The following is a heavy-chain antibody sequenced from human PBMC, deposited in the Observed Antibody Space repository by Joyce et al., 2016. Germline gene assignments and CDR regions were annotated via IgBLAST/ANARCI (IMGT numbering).Heavy chain of an antibody. Sequence: EVQLLESGGGSVQSGGSLRLCCAASGFTFRSSALSWVRQAPGKGLEWGSCIIGSGATSYYADPIKGRFTISTDNSKNILYLQMTILRGEDTGIYYCAKDDGYANGFGYAFDLWGQGTMVTVS. CDR2: IIGSGATS. J-gene: IGHJ3*01. D-gene: IGHD3-10*01. CDR1: GFTFRSSA. CDR3: AKDDGYANGFGYAFDL. V-gene: IGHV3-23*01.